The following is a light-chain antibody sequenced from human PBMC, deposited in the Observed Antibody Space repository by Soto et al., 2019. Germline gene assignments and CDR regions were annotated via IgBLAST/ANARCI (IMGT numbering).Light chain of an antibody. CDR2: GAS. J-gene: IGKJ4*01. CDR1: QSVGSN. V-gene: IGKV3-15*01. Sequence: EIVMTQSPATLSVSPGERATLSCRASQSVGSNLAWYQQKPGQAPRLLIYGASTRATGIPARFSGSGSGTEFTLTISSLQSEDFAVYYCQQRSNWQGATFGGGTKVDIK. CDR3: QQRSNWQGAT.